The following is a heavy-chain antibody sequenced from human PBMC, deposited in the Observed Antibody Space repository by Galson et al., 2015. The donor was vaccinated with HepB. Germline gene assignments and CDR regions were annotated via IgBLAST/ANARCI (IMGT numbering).Heavy chain of an antibody. Sequence: SLRLSCAASGFTFGDYAMSWVRQAPGKGLEWVGFIRSKAYGGTTEYAASVKGRFTISRDDSKSIAYLQMNSLKTEDTAVYYCTRVSEKINDAFEIWGQGTMVTVSS. CDR3: TRVSEKINDAFEI. CDR1: GFTFGDYA. D-gene: IGHD5/OR15-5a*01. CDR2: IRSKAYGGTT. J-gene: IGHJ3*02. V-gene: IGHV3-49*04.